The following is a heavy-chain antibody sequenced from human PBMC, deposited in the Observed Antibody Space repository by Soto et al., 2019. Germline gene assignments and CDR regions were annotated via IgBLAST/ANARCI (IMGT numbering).Heavy chain of an antibody. J-gene: IGHJ5*02. Sequence: SETLSLTCAVYGGSFSGYYWSWIRQPPGKGLEWIGEINPSGSTNYDPSLMSRVTISVDTYKNQFSLKLSSVTAADTAVYYCARGGSSAWHNWFDPWGQGTMVTVSS. CDR3: ARGGSSAWHNWFDP. CDR2: INPSGST. D-gene: IGHD6-25*01. CDR1: GGSFSGYY. V-gene: IGHV4-34*01.